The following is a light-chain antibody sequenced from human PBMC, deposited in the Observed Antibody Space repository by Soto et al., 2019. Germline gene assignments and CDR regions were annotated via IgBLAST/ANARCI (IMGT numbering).Light chain of an antibody. V-gene: IGKV3-15*01. J-gene: IGKJ2*01. CDR3: QEYNNWPPYT. Sequence: EIVMTQSPATLSVSPGERATLSCRASQSVSSNLAWYQQKPGQAPRLLIYGASTRATGIPARFSGSGSGTEFTPTIRSLQSEDFAVYYCQEYNNWPPYTFGRGTKLEIK. CDR2: GAS. CDR1: QSVSSN.